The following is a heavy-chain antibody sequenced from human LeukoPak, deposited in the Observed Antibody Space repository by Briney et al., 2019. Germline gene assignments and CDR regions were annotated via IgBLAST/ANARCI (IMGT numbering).Heavy chain of an antibody. CDR2: IYTSGST. J-gene: IGHJ4*02. V-gene: IGHV4-4*07. CDR3: ARDLYYYGSGSYVIFDY. Sequence: SETLSLTCTVSGGSISSYYWSWIRQPARKGLEWIGRIYTSGSTNYNPSLKSRVTMSVDTSKNQFSLKLSSVTAADTAVYYCARDLYYYGSGSYVIFDYWGQGTLVTVSS. D-gene: IGHD3-10*01. CDR1: GGSISSYY.